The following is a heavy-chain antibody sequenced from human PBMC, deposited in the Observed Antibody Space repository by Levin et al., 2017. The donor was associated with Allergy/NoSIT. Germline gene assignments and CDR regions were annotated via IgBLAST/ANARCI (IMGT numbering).Heavy chain of an antibody. CDR2: ISWNSGSI. J-gene: IGHJ3*02. CDR3: AKDTYYGSGSYSAFDI. D-gene: IGHD3-10*01. V-gene: IGHV3-9*01. CDR1: GFTFDDYA. Sequence: GGSLRLSCAASGFTFDDYAMHWVRQAPGKGLEWVSGISWNSGSIGYADSVKGRFTISRDNAKNSLYLQMDSLRAEDTALYYWAKDTYYGSGSYSAFDIWGQGTMVTVSS.